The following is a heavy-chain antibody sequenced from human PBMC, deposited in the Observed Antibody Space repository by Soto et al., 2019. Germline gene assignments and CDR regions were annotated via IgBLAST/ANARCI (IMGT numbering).Heavy chain of an antibody. J-gene: IGHJ4*02. D-gene: IGHD2-21*02. CDR1: GFTFSDYY. CDR3: ARDRAFCGGDCYPGCFDY. V-gene: IGHV3-11*06. Sequence: GSLRLSCAASGFTFSDYYMSWIRQAPGKGLEWVSYISGTSSYTNYADSMRGRFTISRDNAKKSLYLDMSSLRAEDTAVYYCARDRAFCGGDCYPGCFDYWGQGILVTVSS. CDR2: ISGTSSYT.